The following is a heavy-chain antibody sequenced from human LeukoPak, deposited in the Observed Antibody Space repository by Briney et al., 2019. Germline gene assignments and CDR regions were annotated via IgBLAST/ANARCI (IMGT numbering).Heavy chain of an antibody. J-gene: IGHJ2*01. CDR2: ISGSGGST. CDR3: AKVPYYYDSSGRVPWYFDL. D-gene: IGHD3-22*01. V-gene: IGHV3-23*01. CDR1: GFTFSSYA. Sequence: PGGSLRLSCAASGFTFSSYAMSWVRQAPGKGLEWVSAISGSGGSTYYADSVKGRFTISRDNSKNTLYLQMNSLRAEDTAVYYCAKVPYYYDSSGRVPWYFDLWGRGTLATVSS.